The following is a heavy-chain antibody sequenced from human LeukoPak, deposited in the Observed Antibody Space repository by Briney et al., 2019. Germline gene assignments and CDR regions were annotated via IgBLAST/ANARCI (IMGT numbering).Heavy chain of an antibody. CDR3: ARAGEPDCSSTSCYTGSPKRCVCWFDP. CDR1: GGSISGYY. J-gene: IGHJ5*02. D-gene: IGHD2-2*02. CDR2: INHSGST. Sequence: SETLSLTCTVSGGSISGYYWSWIRQPPGKGLEWIGEINHSGSTNYNPSLKSRVTISVDTSKNQFSLKLSSVTAADTAVYYCARAGEPDCSSTSCYTGSPKRCVCWFDPWGQGTLVTVSS. V-gene: IGHV4-34*01.